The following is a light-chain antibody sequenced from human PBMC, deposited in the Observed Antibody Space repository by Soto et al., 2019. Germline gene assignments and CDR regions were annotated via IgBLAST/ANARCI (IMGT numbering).Light chain of an antibody. CDR3: QQYGSSPST. CDR1: QSVSSSY. V-gene: IGKV3-20*01. CDR2: GAS. Sequence: EIVLTQSPGTLSLSPGEGATLSCRASQSVSSSYLAWYQQNPGQAPRLLIYGASTRATDIPDRFSGSGSGTDFTLTIGRLEPEDFAVYYCQQYGSSPSTFGQGTRLEIK. J-gene: IGKJ5*01.